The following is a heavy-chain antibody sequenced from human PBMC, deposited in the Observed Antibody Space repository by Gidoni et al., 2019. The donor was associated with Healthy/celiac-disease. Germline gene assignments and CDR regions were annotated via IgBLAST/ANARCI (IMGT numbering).Heavy chain of an antibody. D-gene: IGHD3-3*01. V-gene: IGHV3-23*01. CDR1: GSTLSSYA. J-gene: IGHJ5*02. Sequence: EVKLLESGGGLVQPGGSRRLSWAASGSTLSSYAMCGVCQAPGKGLEWVSASSGSGSSTYYADSVKGRFTISRDNSKNTLYLQMNSLRAEDTAVYYCAKDRPFLKPKGGFDPWGQGTLVTVSS. CDR2: SSGSGSST. CDR3: AKDRPFLKPKGGFDP.